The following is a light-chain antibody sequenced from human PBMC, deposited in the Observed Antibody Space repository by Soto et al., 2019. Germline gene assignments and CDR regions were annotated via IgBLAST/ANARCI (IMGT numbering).Light chain of an antibody. CDR1: QSVSSD. J-gene: IGKJ4*01. CDR2: GAS. V-gene: IGKV3-15*01. Sequence: EIVMTQSPATVSVSPGEGVTLSCRASQSVSSDLAWYQQKPGQAPRLLIYGASTRASGVPARFSGSGSGTEFTVTISSLQSEDFAFYYCQQNNKWPPVTFGGGTMVEIK. CDR3: QQNNKWPPVT.